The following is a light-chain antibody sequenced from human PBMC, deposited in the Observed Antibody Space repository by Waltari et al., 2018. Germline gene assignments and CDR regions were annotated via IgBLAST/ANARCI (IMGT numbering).Light chain of an antibody. V-gene: IGKV1-6*01. CDR3: QQYDNLPLT. J-gene: IGKJ4*01. Sequence: AIQMTQSPSSLSASVGDRVTITCRASQGIRYDLGWYQQKPGKAPKLLIYAASSLQSGVPSRISGSGSVTVFTFTIGDLQPEDVATYFCQQYDNLPLTFGGGTKVEIK. CDR2: AAS. CDR1: QGIRYD.